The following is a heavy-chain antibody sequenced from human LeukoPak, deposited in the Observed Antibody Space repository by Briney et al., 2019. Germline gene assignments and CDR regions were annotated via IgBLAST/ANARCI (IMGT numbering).Heavy chain of an antibody. D-gene: IGHD5-18*01. Sequence: ASVKVSCKASGYTSTSYDINWVRQVGGQGLEWMGYIDPENGRTDYAQKFQGRVTMTRDNSISTAYLDLSGLRSDDTAVYFCAAVVDTALDYWGQGTLVTVSS. CDR3: AAVVDTALDY. J-gene: IGHJ4*02. CDR1: GYTSTSYD. V-gene: IGHV1-8*01. CDR2: IDPENGRT.